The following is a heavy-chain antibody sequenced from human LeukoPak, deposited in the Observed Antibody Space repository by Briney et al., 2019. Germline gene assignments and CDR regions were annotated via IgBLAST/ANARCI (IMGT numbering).Heavy chain of an antibody. J-gene: IGHJ6*02. CDR2: IKQDGSEK. CDR1: GFTFSSYW. CDR3: ARHTKGRTYGMGV. Sequence: GGSLRLSCAASGFTFSSYWMSWVRQAPGKGLEGVANIKQDGSEKYYVDSVKGRFTISRDNAKNSLYLQMNSLRAEDTAVYYCARHTKGRTYGMGVWGQGTTVTVSS. D-gene: IGHD2-8*01. V-gene: IGHV3-7*04.